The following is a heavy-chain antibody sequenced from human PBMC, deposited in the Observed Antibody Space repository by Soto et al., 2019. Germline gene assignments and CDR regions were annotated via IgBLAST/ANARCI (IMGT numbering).Heavy chain of an antibody. Sequence: QVQLVESGGGVVQPGTSLRLSCEASGFAFNKFGMHWVRQAPGKGLEWVAFISYDGSYQYYADSVQGRLTITRDNSMNTLNMQLNSLRREDTAVYYCANGGEVGGVLGEHWGQGTLVTVSS. J-gene: IGHJ4*02. CDR3: ANGGEVGGVLGEH. CDR1: GFAFNKFG. D-gene: IGHD1-26*01. CDR2: ISYDGSYQ. V-gene: IGHV3-30*18.